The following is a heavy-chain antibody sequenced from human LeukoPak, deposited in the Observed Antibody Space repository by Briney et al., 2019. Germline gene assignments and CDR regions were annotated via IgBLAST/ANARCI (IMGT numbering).Heavy chain of an antibody. CDR2: IYYSGST. CDR1: GGSIRSYY. Sequence: PSETLSFTCTVSGGSIRSYYWRWMPQPPGKGLVWIGYIYYSGSTNYNPSLKSRVTISVDTSKNQFSLKLSSVTAADTAVYYCARGLWFGEFHDAFDIWGQGTMVTVSS. V-gene: IGHV4-59*13. CDR3: ARGLWFGEFHDAFDI. J-gene: IGHJ3*02. D-gene: IGHD3-10*01.